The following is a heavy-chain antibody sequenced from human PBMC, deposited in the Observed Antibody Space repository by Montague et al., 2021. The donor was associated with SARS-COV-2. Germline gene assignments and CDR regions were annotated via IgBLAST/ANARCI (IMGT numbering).Heavy chain of an antibody. CDR1: GGSFSGSY. CDR2: INQSGSI. Sequence: SETLSLTCAVSGGSFSGSYWSWVRQPPGEGLEWIGEINQSGSINYNPPLKSRVTILVDSSKNQFSLKLTSVTAADTAVYYCARLRDGVVPSPILGVGPYYSYYYMDVWGRGTTVTVSS. CDR3: ARLRDGVVPSPILGVGPYYSYYYMDV. J-gene: IGHJ6*03. V-gene: IGHV4-34*01. D-gene: IGHD3-10*01.